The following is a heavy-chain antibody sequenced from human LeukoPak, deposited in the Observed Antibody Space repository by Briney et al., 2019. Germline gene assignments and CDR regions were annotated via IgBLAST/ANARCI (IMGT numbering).Heavy chain of an antibody. J-gene: IGHJ4*02. Sequence: GGSLRLSCAASGFTFSSYAIHWVRQAPGKGLEWVAVISYDGSNKYYADSVKGRFTISRDNSKNTLYLQMNSLRAEDTAVYYCASPRTTYCSSSSRGVGFDYWGQGTLVTVSS. CDR1: GFTFSSYA. CDR2: ISYDGSNK. V-gene: IGHV3-30-3*01. CDR3: ASPRTTYCSSSSRGVGFDY. D-gene: IGHD2-2*01.